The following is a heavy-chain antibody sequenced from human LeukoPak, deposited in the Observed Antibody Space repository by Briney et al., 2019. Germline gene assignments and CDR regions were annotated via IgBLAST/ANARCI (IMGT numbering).Heavy chain of an antibody. CDR2: IIPILGIA. V-gene: IGHV1-69*04. D-gene: IGHD3-22*01. CDR1: GGTFSSYA. CDR3: ASAKDYYDSSGPYY. Sequence: SVKVSCKASGGTFSSYAISWVRQAPGQGLEWMGRIIPILGIANYAQKFQGRVTITADKSTSTAYMELSSLRSEDTAVYYCASAKDYYDSSGPYYWGQGTLVTVSS. J-gene: IGHJ4*02.